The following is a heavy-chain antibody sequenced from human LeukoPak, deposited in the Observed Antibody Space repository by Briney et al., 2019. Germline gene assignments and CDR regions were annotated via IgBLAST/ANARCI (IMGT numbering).Heavy chain of an antibody. CDR2: ITSNGGST. CDR1: GFTFSTNC. Sequence: PGGSLRLSCSPSGFTFSTNCMHWVRQAPGKGLEFVSAITSNGGSTYYADSVKGRFTISRDNSKNTLYLQMSSLRAEDTAVYYCVTVGMTSIWSYLRFDPRGQGTLVSVSS. V-gene: IGHV3-64D*08. D-gene: IGHD1-26*01. CDR3: VTVGMTSIWSYLRFDP. J-gene: IGHJ5*02.